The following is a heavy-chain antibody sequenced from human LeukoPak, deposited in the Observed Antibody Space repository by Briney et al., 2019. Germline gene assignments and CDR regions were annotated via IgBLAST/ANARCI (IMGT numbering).Heavy chain of an antibody. CDR3: ASITIFGVVTAGYFDY. V-gene: IGHV4-59*01. Sequence: SETLSLTCTVSGGSISSYYWSWIRQPPGKGLEWIGYISYSGSANYNPSLKSRVTISVGTPENQFSLRLSSVTAADTAVYYCASITIFGVVTAGYFDYWGQGTLVTVSS. J-gene: IGHJ4*02. CDR2: ISYSGSA. CDR1: GGSISSYY. D-gene: IGHD3-3*01.